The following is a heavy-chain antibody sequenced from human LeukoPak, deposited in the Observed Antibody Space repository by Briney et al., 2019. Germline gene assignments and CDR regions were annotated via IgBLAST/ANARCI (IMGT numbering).Heavy chain of an antibody. D-gene: IGHD2-15*01. J-gene: IGHJ4*02. CDR1: DGSFSGYY. Sequence: SSETLSLTCAVYDGSFSGYYWSWIRQPPGKGLEWIGEINHSGSTNYNPSLKSRVTISVDTSKNQFSLKLSSVTAADTAVYYCARGFGSGGSCYDYWGQGTLVTVSS. CDR3: ARGFGSGGSCYDY. V-gene: IGHV4-34*01. CDR2: INHSGST.